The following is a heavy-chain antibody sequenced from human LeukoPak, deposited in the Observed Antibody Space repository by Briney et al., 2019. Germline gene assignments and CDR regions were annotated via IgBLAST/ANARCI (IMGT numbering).Heavy chain of an antibody. J-gene: IGHJ4*02. CDR3: ARDLGRGYYGSGSYYDY. V-gene: IGHV4-61*02. Sequence: SETLSLTCTVSGGSISSGSYYWSWIRQPAGKGLEWIGRIYTSGSTNYNPSLKSRVTISVDTSKNQFSLKLSSVTAADTAVYYCARDLGRGYYGSGSYYDYWGQGTLVTVSS. CDR1: GGSISSGSYY. CDR2: IYTSGST. D-gene: IGHD3-10*01.